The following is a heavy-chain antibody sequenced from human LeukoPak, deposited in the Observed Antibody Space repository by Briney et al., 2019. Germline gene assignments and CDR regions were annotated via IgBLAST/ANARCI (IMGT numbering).Heavy chain of an antibody. CDR1: GGSFSAYC. J-gene: IGHJ2*01. D-gene: IGHD6-19*01. V-gene: IGHV4-34*01. CDR3: ARRRAVAVTWYFDL. CDR2: INHSGST. Sequence: PSETLSLACAVYGGSFSAYCWSWIRQPPGKGLEWIGEINHSGSTNYNPSLKSRVTISVDTSKNQFSLKLSSVTAADTAVYYCARRRAVAVTWYFDLWAGGTLVTVSS.